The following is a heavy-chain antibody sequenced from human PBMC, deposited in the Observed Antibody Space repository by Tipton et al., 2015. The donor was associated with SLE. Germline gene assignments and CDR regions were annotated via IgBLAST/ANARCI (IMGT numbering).Heavy chain of an antibody. CDR1: GFTFSTYA. Sequence: SLRLSCAASGFTFSTYAMSWVRQAPGKGLEWVSSIGASGVNTYYADSVKGRFTISRDNSKNTLYLQMKSLSAEDTAVYHCAKITTNSGMDVWGQGTTVTVSS. CDR2: IGASGVNT. V-gene: IGHV3-23*01. D-gene: IGHD1-14*01. CDR3: AKITTNSGMDV. J-gene: IGHJ6*02.